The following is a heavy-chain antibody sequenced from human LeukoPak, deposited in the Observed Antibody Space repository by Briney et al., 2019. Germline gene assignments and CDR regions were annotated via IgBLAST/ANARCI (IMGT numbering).Heavy chain of an antibody. D-gene: IGHD4-17*01. CDR2: IYYSGST. CDR3: ARVGDYGDY. Sequence: SQTPSLTCTVAGGSISSYYWSWIRQPPGKGLEWIGYIYYSGSTNYNPSLKSRVTISVDTSKNQFSLKLSSVTAADTAVYYCARVGDYGDYWGQGTLVTVSS. CDR1: GGSISSYY. J-gene: IGHJ4*02. V-gene: IGHV4-59*01.